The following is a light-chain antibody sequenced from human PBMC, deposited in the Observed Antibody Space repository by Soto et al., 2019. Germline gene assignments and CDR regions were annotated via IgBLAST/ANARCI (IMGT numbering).Light chain of an antibody. V-gene: IGLV1-40*01. CDR1: SSNIGAGYD. CDR2: GNS. Sequence: QSVLTQPPSVSGAPGQRVTISCTGSSSNIGAGYDVHWYQQLPGTAPNLLIYGNSNRPSGVPDRFSGSKSGTSASLAITVLQAEDEADYYCQSYDSSLSVVFGGGTKLTVL. J-gene: IGLJ2*01. CDR3: QSYDSSLSVV.